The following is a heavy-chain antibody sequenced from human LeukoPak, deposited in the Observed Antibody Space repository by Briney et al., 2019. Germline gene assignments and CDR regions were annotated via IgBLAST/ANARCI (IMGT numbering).Heavy chain of an antibody. D-gene: IGHD1-26*01. V-gene: IGHV3-30-3*01. J-gene: IGHJ4*02. CDR1: GFTFSSHT. Sequence: GGSLRLSCAASGFTFSSHTMHWVRQAPGKGLEWVAVITHDGSNKDHADSVKGRFTVSRDNSKNTLYLQMNSLRTEDMAVYYCATDLSGSYVFDYWGQGTLVTVSS. CDR2: ITHDGSNK. CDR3: ATDLSGSYVFDY.